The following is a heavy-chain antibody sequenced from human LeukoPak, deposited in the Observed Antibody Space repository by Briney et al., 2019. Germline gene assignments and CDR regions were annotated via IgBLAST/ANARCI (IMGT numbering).Heavy chain of an antibody. Sequence: ASVNVSCKVSGYTLTELSMHWVRQAPGKGLEWMGGFYPEDGETIYAQKFQGRVTMTEDTSTDTAYMELSSLRSEDTAVYYCATDYSSSRQFDPWGQGTLVTVSS. CDR2: FYPEDGET. CDR3: ATDYSSSRQFDP. V-gene: IGHV1-24*01. D-gene: IGHD6-13*01. J-gene: IGHJ5*02. CDR1: GYTLTELS.